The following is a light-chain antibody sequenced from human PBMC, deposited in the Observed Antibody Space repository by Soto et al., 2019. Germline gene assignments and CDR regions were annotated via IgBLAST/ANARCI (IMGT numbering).Light chain of an antibody. CDR3: CSYAGSHTFV. J-gene: IGLJ1*01. Sequence: QSVLTQPRSVSGSPGQSVTISCTGTSSDVGGYNFVSWYQQYPGKAPKFMIYDVSKRPSGVPDRFSGSKSGNTASLTISWLLVEDEADYYCCSYAGSHTFVFGTGTKVTVL. CDR1: SSDVGGYNF. V-gene: IGLV2-11*01. CDR2: DVS.